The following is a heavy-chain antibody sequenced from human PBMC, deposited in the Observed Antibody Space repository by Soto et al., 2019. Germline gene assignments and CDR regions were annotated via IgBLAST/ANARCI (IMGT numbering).Heavy chain of an antibody. D-gene: IGHD6-19*01. Sequence: SETLSLTCAFYGGSISSSNYYWGWIRQPPGKGLEWIGKINQSGSTNYNPSLKSRVTISVDTSKNQFSLKLSSVTAADSAVYYCARVVGSSGWYYGSFDIWGPGTMVTVSS. CDR1: GGSISSSNYY. CDR3: ARVVGSSGWYYGSFDI. V-gene: IGHV4-39*07. J-gene: IGHJ3*02. CDR2: INQSGST.